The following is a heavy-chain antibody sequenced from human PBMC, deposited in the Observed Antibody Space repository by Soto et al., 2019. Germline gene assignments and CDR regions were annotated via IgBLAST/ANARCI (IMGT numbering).Heavy chain of an antibody. CDR3: AREDRGPAYY. CDR2: ISAYNNNT. J-gene: IGHJ4*02. V-gene: IGHV1-18*01. CDR1: GYTFTHYH. D-gene: IGHD3-10*01. Sequence: QVKLVQSGAVVKKPGASVKVSCKASGYTFTHYHITWVRQAPGQGLEWMGWISAYNNNTSYAQKLQGRATMTTDTSTSTAYMELRSLRSDDTAVYYCAREDRGPAYYWGQGTLVTVSS.